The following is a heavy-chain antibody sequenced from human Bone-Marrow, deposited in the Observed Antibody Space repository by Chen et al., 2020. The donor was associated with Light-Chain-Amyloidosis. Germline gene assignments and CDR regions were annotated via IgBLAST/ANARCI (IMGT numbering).Heavy chain of an antibody. D-gene: IGHD3-10*01. V-gene: IGHV4-59*01. Sequence: QVQLQESGPGLVKPSETLSLTCTVSGASISNYYWSWIRRPPGKGLEWIGYVYYSGSTNYNPSLKSRVTISVDTSKNQLSLKLNSVTAADTAVYYCARDRRFGNFDYWGQGTLVTVSS. CDR1: GASISNYY. CDR2: VYYSGST. J-gene: IGHJ4*02. CDR3: ARDRRFGNFDY.